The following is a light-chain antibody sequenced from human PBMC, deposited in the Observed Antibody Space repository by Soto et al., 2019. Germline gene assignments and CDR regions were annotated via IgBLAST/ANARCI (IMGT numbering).Light chain of an antibody. CDR2: GIS. J-gene: IGLJ1*01. V-gene: IGLV2-14*01. CDR1: SSDVGGFNY. CDR3: SSYTTSSTLV. Sequence: QSVLTQPASVSGSPEQSITISCTGTSSDVGGFNYVSWYQQHPGKAPQLIISGISNRPSGVSNRFSGSKSGNTASLTISGLQADDEADYYCSSYTTSSTLVFGPGTQLTVL.